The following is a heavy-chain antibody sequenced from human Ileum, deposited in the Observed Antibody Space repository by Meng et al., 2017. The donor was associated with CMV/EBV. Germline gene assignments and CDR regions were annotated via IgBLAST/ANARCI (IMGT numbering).Heavy chain of an antibody. Sequence: QVHLVQSGPVLRKPGAPVQISCNASGYTFSRYNINGVRQAPGQWLEWMGYINPKTGNPTYVQGFTGRFVFSLDTSVSTAYLQISSLKAEDTAVYYCATGSVAADGKGYWGQGTLVTVSS. V-gene: IGHV7-4-1*02. CDR2: INPKTGNP. J-gene: IGHJ4*02. CDR1: GYTFSRYN. CDR3: ATGSVAADGKGY. D-gene: IGHD6-13*01.